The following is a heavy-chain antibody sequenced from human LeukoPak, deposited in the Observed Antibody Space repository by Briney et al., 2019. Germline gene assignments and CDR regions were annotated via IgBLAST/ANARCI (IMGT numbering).Heavy chain of an antibody. CDR1: GFTISSYG. V-gene: IGHV3-30*02. D-gene: IGHD3-10*01. CDR3: AKDGGVRGPDYYYYMDV. J-gene: IGHJ6*03. CDR2: IRYDGSYK. Sequence: GGSLRLFCVVSGFTISSYGMHWVRQAPGKGLEWVAFIRYDGSYKKYADSVKGRFTISRDNSKNTLYLQMNSLRAEDTAVYYCAKDGGVRGPDYYYYMDVWGKGTTVTISS.